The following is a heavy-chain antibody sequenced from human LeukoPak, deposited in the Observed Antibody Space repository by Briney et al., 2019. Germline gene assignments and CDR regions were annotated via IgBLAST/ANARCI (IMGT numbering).Heavy chain of an antibody. CDR3: ARTIGLMVYAGMLDWFDP. CDR2: IYTSGST. V-gene: IGHV4-4*07. D-gene: IGHD2-8*01. CDR1: GGSISSYY. Sequence: SETLSLTCTVSGGSISSYYWSWLRQPAGKGLEWIGRIYTSGSTNYNTSLTSRVTMSVDTSKDQFSLRRSSVTAADTAVYYCARTIGLMVYAGMLDWFDPWGQGTLVTVSS. J-gene: IGHJ5*02.